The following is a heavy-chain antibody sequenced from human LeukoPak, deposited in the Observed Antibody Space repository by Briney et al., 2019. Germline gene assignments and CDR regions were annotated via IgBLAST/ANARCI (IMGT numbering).Heavy chain of an antibody. CDR1: GFTFSSYE. D-gene: IGHD2-21*02. CDR2: IQSKTDSGTT. V-gene: IGHV3-15*01. Sequence: QPGGSLRLSCAASGFTFSSYEMNWVRQAPGKGLEWVGRIQSKTDSGTTDYAAPVKGRFTISRDDSKNTLYLQMNSLKTDDTAVYYCTTELYCGGDCYPGAWGQGTLVTVSS. J-gene: IGHJ5*02. CDR3: TTELYCGGDCYPGA.